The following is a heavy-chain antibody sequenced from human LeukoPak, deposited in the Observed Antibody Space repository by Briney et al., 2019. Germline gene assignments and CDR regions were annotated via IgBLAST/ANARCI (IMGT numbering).Heavy chain of an antibody. Sequence: GESLKISCKGSGYSFTAYWIGWVRQMPGRGLEWMGIINPGDSDTRYSPSFQGQVTISADKSISTAYLQWSSLKASDTAMYYCASVDTARNWFDPWGQGTLVTVSS. V-gene: IGHV5-51*01. CDR1: GYSFTAYW. CDR3: ASVDTARNWFDP. CDR2: INPGDSDT. J-gene: IGHJ5*02. D-gene: IGHD5-18*01.